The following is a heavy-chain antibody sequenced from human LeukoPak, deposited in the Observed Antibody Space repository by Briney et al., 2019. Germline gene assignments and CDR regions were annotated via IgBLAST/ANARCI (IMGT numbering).Heavy chain of an antibody. Sequence: PGGSLRLSCAASGFTFDDYGMSWVRQAPGKGLEWVSGINWNGGSTGYADSVKGRFTISRDNAKNSLYLQMNSLRAEDTALYYCARGSYYYDSSGYYYGYWGQGTLVTVPS. D-gene: IGHD3-22*01. CDR2: INWNGGST. V-gene: IGHV3-20*04. J-gene: IGHJ4*02. CDR3: ARGSYYYDSSGYYYGY. CDR1: GFTFDDYG.